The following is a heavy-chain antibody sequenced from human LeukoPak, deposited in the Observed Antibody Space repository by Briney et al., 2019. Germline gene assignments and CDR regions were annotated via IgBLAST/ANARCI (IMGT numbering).Heavy chain of an antibody. CDR2: ISSNGGST. D-gene: IGHD5-18*01. Sequence: GGSLRLSCAASGFTFSSYAVHWVRQAPGKGLENVSAISSNGGSTYYANSVKGRFTISRDNSKNTLYLQMGSLRAEDMAVYYCAREGYSYGYFYYYYYMDVWGKGTTVTISS. CDR3: AREGYSYGYFYYYYYMDV. V-gene: IGHV3-64*01. CDR1: GFTFSSYA. J-gene: IGHJ6*03.